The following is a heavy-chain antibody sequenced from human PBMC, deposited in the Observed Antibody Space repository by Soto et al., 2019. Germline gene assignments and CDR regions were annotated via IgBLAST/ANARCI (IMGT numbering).Heavy chain of an antibody. CDR3: ATDWEQH. V-gene: IGHV3-15*07. CDR2: IKSKSGGGTA. Sequence: EVQLVESGGGLVKPGGSLRLSCAASGFTFSNAWMNWVRQAPGKGLEWVGRIKSKSGGGTADYTAPVKGRFTISRDDSKNRLYLQMSNVRVEGTDVYYCATDWEQHWGQGTMVTVSS. J-gene: IGHJ1*01. CDR1: GFTFSNAW. D-gene: IGHD1-26*01.